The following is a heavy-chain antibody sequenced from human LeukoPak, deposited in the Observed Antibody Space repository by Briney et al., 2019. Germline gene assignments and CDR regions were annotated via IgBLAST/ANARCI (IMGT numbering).Heavy chain of an antibody. Sequence: GGSLRLSCAASGFTFDDYGMTWVRQAPGKGLEWVSGINWNGDTIGYADSVKGRFTISRDNAKNSLYLQMNSLRAEDTAVYYCAKGVTVTREYFQHWGQGTLVTVSS. D-gene: IGHD4-17*01. V-gene: IGHV3-20*04. CDR2: INWNGDTI. CDR1: GFTFDDYG. CDR3: AKGVTVTREYFQH. J-gene: IGHJ1*01.